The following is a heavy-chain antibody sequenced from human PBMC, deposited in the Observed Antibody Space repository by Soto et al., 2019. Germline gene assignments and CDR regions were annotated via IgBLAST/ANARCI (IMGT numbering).Heavy chain of an antibody. D-gene: IGHD1-26*01. CDR2: IYSGGST. V-gene: IGHV3-53*01. CDR1: GFTVSSNY. CDR3: ARDPTATRHGMDV. J-gene: IGHJ6*02. Sequence: GGSLRLSCAASGFTVSSNYMSWVRQAPGKGLEWVSVIYSGGSTYYADSVRGRFTISRDNSKNTLYLQMKSLRAEDTAVYYCARDPTATRHGMDVWGQGTTVTGSS.